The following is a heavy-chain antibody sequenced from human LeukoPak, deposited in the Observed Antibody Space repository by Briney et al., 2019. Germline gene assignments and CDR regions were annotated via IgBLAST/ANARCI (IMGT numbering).Heavy chain of an antibody. CDR1: GGSVGSGSYY. Sequence: SETLSLTCTVSGGSVGSGSYYWSWIRQPPGKGLEWIGFIYYSGSTNYNPSLKSRVSISVDTSKNQFSRKLSSVTAADTAVYYCARELVGLGYFDYWGQGTLVTVSS. CDR3: ARELVGLGYFDY. D-gene: IGHD1-26*01. J-gene: IGHJ4*02. CDR2: IYYSGST. V-gene: IGHV4-61*01.